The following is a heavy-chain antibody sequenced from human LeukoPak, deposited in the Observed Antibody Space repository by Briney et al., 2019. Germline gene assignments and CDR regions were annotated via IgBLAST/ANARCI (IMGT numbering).Heavy chain of an antibody. J-gene: IGHJ3*01. CDR1: VFTSNTAW. D-gene: IGHD6-13*01. CDR2: MRQDGSDM. V-gene: IGHV3-7*01. Sequence: GGSLTLSCAVSVFTSNTAWLTWVPQAPGKAPECVADMRQDGSDMYYLDSVRGRHIISGNIVKNSVSLHMNRLTVEDTAMYYCVAYKFLLSWPAFDFWGRGTMVTVSS. CDR3: VAYKFLLSWPAFDF.